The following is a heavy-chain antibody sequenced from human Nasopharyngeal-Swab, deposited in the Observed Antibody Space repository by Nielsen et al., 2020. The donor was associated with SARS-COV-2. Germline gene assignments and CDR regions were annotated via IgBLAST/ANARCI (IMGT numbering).Heavy chain of an antibody. Sequence: PQTLSLTCAVYGGSFSGYYWSWIRQLPGKGLEWIGETHHSGSTNYNPSLKSRVTISVDTTKNQFSLKLSSVTAADTAVYYCARGRGSHPSYSSSWYYFDYWGQGTLVTVSS. J-gene: IGHJ4*01. D-gene: IGHD6-13*01. CDR3: ARGRGSHPSYSSSWYYFDY. V-gene: IGHV4-34*01. CDR2: THHSGST. CDR1: GGSFSGYY.